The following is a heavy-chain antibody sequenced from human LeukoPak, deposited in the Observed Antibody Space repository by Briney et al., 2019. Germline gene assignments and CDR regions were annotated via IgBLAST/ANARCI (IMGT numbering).Heavy chain of an antibody. Sequence: PSETLSLTCTVSGGSISSSSYYWGWIRQPPGKGLEWIGEINHSGSTNYNPSLKSRVTISVDTSKNQFSLKLSSVTAADTAVYYCARRRYCSSTSCYARFDYWGQGTLVTVSS. V-gene: IGHV4-39*07. CDR1: GGSISSSSYY. CDR2: INHSGST. D-gene: IGHD2-2*01. CDR3: ARRRYCSSTSCYARFDY. J-gene: IGHJ4*02.